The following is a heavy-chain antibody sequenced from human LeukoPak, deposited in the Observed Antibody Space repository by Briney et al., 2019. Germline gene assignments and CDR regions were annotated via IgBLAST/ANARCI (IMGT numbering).Heavy chain of an antibody. V-gene: IGHV3-30*04. CDR2: TSYDGPKK. Sequence: GGSLRLSCAASGFTFRSYAMHWVRQAPGKGLEWVAVTSYDGPKKYYVDSVKGRFTISGDNSKNTLYLQMNSLRAEDTAVYYCARDRDSLGAFDIWGQGTMVTVSS. CDR3: ARDRDSLGAFDI. D-gene: IGHD3-16*01. J-gene: IGHJ3*02. CDR1: GFTFRSYA.